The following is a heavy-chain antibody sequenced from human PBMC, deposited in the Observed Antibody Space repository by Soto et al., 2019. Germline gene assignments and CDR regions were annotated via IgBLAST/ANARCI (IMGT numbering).Heavy chain of an antibody. Sequence: SQTLSLTCAISGDSVSSNSAAWNWIRQSPSRGPEWLGRTYHGSKWSTDYAVTVKSRISVNTDTSRNQFSLQLSSVTAADTAVYYCATYWIQLWYFDYWGQGTLVTVSS. CDR1: GDSVSSNSAA. D-gene: IGHD5-18*01. CDR2: TYHGSKWST. V-gene: IGHV6-1*01. CDR3: ATYWIQLWYFDY. J-gene: IGHJ4*02.